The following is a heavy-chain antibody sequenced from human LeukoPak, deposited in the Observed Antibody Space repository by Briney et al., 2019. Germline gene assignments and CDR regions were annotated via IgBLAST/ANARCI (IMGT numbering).Heavy chain of an antibody. CDR1: GGSFSGYC. J-gene: IGHJ5*02. Sequence: SETLSLTCAAYGGSFSGYCLSWIRQPPGKGLEWIGEINHSGSTNYNPSLKSRVTISVDTSKNQLYLKLSSVSAEDTAVYYGARRVGGFGESASNWFDPWGQGTLVTASS. CDR2: INHSGST. D-gene: IGHD3-10*01. CDR3: ARRVGGFGESASNWFDP. V-gene: IGHV4-34*01.